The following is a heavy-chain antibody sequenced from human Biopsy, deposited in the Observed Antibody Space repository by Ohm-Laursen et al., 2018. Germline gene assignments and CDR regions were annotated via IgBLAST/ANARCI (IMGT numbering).Heavy chain of an antibody. D-gene: IGHD3-22*01. CDR3: ARATLDYYDSNGYGADAFDI. V-gene: IGHV1-46*01. J-gene: IGHJ3*02. CDR1: RYTFTRYY. CDR2: INPSHGST. Sequence: GSSVKVSCKASRYTFTRYYIHWVRQAPGQGLQWMGLINPSHGSTGSAQKFEGRFTMTRDTSTSTFYMELSSLRSEDTAIYYCARATLDYYDSNGYGADAFDIWGQGTMVTVSS.